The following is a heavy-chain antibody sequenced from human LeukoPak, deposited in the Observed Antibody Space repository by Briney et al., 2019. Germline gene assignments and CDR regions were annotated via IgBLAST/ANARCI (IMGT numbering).Heavy chain of an antibody. CDR3: ARDGHRRYHYDSSGREDAFDI. CDR1: GYTFTSYG. V-gene: IGHV1-18*01. D-gene: IGHD3-22*01. J-gene: IGHJ3*02. CDR2: ISGYNGNT. Sequence: ASVKVSCKASGYTFTSYGISWVRQAPGQGLEWMGWISGYNGNTNYAQKLQGRVTMTTDTSTSTAYMELRSLRSDDTAVYYCARDGHRRYHYDSSGREDAFDIWGQGTMVTVSS.